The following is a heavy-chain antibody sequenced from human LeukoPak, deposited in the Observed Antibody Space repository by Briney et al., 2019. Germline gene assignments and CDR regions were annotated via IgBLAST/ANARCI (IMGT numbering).Heavy chain of an antibody. CDR3: SSDLSWGPAYY. J-gene: IGHJ4*02. V-gene: IGHV6-1*01. D-gene: IGHD2-2*01. CDR2: TYYRSGWYN. CDR1: GDSVSTNSAA. Sequence: SQTLSLSCAISGDSVSTNSAAWGWIRQSPSRGLEWLGRTYYRSGWYNDYALSVESRITINPDTSKNQVSLQLTSVTPEDTAVYYCSSDLSWGPAYYWGQVTLVTVSS.